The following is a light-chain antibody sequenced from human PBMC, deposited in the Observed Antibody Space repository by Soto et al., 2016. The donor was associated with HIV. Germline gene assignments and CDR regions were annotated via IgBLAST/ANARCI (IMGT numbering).Light chain of an antibody. V-gene: IGKV1-5*01. CDR3: LQHHTYPWT. CDR2: SAS. Sequence: DIQMTQSPSTLSASVGDRVTITCRASQSISDWLAWYQQKPGKAPKLLIHSASSFQSEVPSRFSGSGSETEFTLTISSLQPEDFATYYCLQHHTYPWTFGQGTKVEIK. CDR1: QSISDW. J-gene: IGKJ1*01.